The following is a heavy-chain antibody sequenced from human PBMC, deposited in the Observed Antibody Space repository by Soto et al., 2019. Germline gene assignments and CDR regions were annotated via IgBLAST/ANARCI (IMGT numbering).Heavy chain of an antibody. V-gene: IGHV1-2*02. CDR3: ARPNFGDLDY. J-gene: IGHJ4*02. CDR2: INPNSGGT. Sequence: ASVKVSCKASGYNFNGYYVHWVRQAPGQGLEWMGWINPNSGGTKYAQKFQGRVTMTRDTSINTAYMELRRVRYDDTAVYYCARPNFGDLDYWGQGTLVTASS. D-gene: IGHD3-3*01. CDR1: GYNFNGYY.